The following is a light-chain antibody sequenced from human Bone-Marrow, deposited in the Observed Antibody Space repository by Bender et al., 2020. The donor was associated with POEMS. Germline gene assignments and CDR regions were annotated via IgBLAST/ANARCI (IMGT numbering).Light chain of an antibody. V-gene: IGLV2-14*01. Sequence: QSALTQPASVSGSPGQSITISCTGSSSDVGGYNYVAWYQHLPGKAPKLLIYEVTNRPSGVSYRFSGAKSGSTASLTISGLQTEDEADYYCSSYTSSSTLGVFGGGTKLTVL. J-gene: IGLJ2*01. CDR1: SSDVGGYNY. CDR3: SSYTSSSTLGV. CDR2: EVT.